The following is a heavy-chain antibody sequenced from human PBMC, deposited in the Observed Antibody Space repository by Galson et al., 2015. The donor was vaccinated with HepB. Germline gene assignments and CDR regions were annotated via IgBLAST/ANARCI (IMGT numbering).Heavy chain of an antibody. CDR3: ARGATSVYGMDL. J-gene: IGHJ6*02. CDR1: GFTFTSYA. D-gene: IGHD1-26*01. CDR2: INAGNGNT. Sequence: SCAASGFTFTSYAMHWVRQAPGQGPEWMGWINAGNGNTKYSQKFQGRVTITRDKSASTAYMELSSLRSEDTAVYYCARGATSVYGMDLWGQGTAVTASS. V-gene: IGHV1-3*01.